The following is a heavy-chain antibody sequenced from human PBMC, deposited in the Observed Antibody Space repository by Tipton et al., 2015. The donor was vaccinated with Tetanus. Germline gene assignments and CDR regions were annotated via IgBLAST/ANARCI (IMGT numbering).Heavy chain of an antibody. CDR3: ARGVSRDWNGHYSDY. CDR2: VYSSGST. J-gene: IGHJ4*02. CDR1: SGSIRSYY. V-gene: IGHV4-59*08. Sequence: TLSLTCTVSSGSIRSYYWSWIRQPPGTGLEWTGYVYSSGSTNYNPSLKRRVTISVDTSKNQFSLSLSSVIAADTAVYYCARGVSRDWNGHYSDYWGQGALVTVSS. D-gene: IGHD1-1*01.